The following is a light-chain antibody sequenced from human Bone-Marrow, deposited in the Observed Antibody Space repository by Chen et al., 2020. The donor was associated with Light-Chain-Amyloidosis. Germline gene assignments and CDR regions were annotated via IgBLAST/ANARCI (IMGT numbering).Light chain of an antibody. Sequence: QSVLTQPASVSGSPGQSITTSCTATSSDVGGDNHVSWYQQHPDKAPKLMIYTVTNRPSWFPDRFSGSKSDNTASLTISGLQTEDEADYFCSSYTITNTLVFGSGTRVTVL. V-gene: IGLV2-14*01. J-gene: IGLJ1*01. CDR3: SSYTITNTLV. CDR2: TVT. CDR1: SSDVGGDNH.